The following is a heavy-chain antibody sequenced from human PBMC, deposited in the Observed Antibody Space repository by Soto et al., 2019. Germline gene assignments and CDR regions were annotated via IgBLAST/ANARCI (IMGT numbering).Heavy chain of an antibody. CDR3: ARRALWEAALPYYYGMDV. CDR1: GGSISSSSYY. D-gene: IGHD6-6*01. CDR2: IYYSGST. J-gene: IGHJ6*02. V-gene: IGHV4-39*01. Sequence: SETLSLTCTVSGGSISSSSYYWGWIRQPPGKGLEWIGSIYYSGSTYYNPSLKSRVTISVDTSKNQFSLKLSSVTAADTAVYYCARRALWEAALPYYYGMDVWGQGTTVTVSS.